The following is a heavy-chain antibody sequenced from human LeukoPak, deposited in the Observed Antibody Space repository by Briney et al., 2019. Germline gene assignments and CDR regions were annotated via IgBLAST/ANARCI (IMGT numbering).Heavy chain of an antibody. Sequence: GSLRLSRAASGFTFSSYWMHWVRQAPGEGLEWVAFIRYDGSNKYYADSVKGRYTISRDNSKNTLYLQMNSLRAEDTAVYYCAKDRSASSGYYYYYMDVWGKGTTVTISS. J-gene: IGHJ6*03. CDR2: IRYDGSNK. CDR1: GFTFSSYW. V-gene: IGHV3-30*02. CDR3: AKDRSASSGYYYYYMDV. D-gene: IGHD3-22*01.